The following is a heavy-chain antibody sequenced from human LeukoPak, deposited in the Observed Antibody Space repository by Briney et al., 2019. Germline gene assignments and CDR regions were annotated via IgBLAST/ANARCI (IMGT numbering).Heavy chain of an antibody. CDR1: GGTFSSYA. V-gene: IGHV1-69*04. J-gene: IGHJ3*02. D-gene: IGHD2-8*01. CDR3: ARDGLYCTNGVCSSDI. Sequence: EASVKVSCKASGGTFSSYAISWVRQAPGQGLEWMGRIIPILGIANYAQKFQGRVTITADKSTSTAYMELSSLRSEDTAVYYCARDGLYCTNGVCSSDIWGQGTLVTVSS. CDR2: IIPILGIA.